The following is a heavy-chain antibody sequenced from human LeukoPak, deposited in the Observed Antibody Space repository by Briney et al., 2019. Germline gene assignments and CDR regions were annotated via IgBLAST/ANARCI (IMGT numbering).Heavy chain of an antibody. CDR2: ISAYNGNT. V-gene: IGHV1-18*04. J-gene: IGHJ4*02. D-gene: IGHD6-19*01. CDR3: AIDSSGWYMGFDY. CDR1: GYTFTSYG. Sequence: GASVKVSCKASGYTFTSYGISWVRQAPGQGLEWMGWISAYNGNTNYAQKFQGRVTITADKSTSTAYMELSSLRSEDTAVYYCAIDSSGWYMGFDYWGQGTLVTVSS.